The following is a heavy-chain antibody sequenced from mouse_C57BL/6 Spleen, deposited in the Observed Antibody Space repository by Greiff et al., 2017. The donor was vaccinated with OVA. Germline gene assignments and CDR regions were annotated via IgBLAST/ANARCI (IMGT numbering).Heavy chain of an antibody. V-gene: IGHV1-69*01. D-gene: IGHD2-4*01. CDR3: ARKGGLRHYYAMDY. CDR2: IDPSDSYT. J-gene: IGHJ4*01. Sequence: VQLQQPGAELVMPGASVKLSCKASGYTFTSYWMHWVKQRPGQGLEWIGEIDPSDSYTNYNQKFKGKSTLTVDKSSSTAYMQLSSLTSEDSAVYYCARKGGLRHYYAMDYWGQGTSVTVSS. CDR1: GYTFTSYW.